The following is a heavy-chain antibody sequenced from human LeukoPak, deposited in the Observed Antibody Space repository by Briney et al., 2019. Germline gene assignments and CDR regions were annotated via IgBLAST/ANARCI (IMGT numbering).Heavy chain of an antibody. V-gene: IGHV3-21*01. D-gene: IGHD5-18*01. CDR2: ISSSSSYI. CDR1: GFTLSSYS. CDR3: ARDTHSYGYSDY. J-gene: IGHJ4*02. Sequence: GGSLRLSCAASGFTLSSYSMNWVRQAPGKGLEWVSSISSSSSYIYYADSVKGRFTISRDNAKNSLYLQMNSLRAEGTAVYYCARDTHSYGYSDYWGQGTLVTVSS.